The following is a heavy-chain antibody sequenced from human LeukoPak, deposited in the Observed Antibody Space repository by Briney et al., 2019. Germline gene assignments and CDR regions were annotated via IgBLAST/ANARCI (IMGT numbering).Heavy chain of an antibody. V-gene: IGHV4-59*01. D-gene: IGHD5-18*01. CDR3: GSGLWIRKAFDI. CDR2: IYYSGST. Sequence: SETLSLTCTVSGGSISSYYWSWIRQPPGKGLEWIGYIYYSGSTNYNPSLKSRVTISVDTSKNQFSLKLSSVTAADTAVYYCGSGLWIRKAFDIWGQGTMVTVSS. J-gene: IGHJ3*02. CDR1: GGSISSYY.